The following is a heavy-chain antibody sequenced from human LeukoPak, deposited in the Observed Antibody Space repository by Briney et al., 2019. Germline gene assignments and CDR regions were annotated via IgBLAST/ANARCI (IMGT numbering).Heavy chain of an antibody. Sequence: GGSLRLSCAASGFTFSSYSMYWVRQAPGKGLEWVSSISSSSSYIYYADSVKGRFTISRDNAKNSLYLQMNSLRAEDTAVYYCAREPRQIAAAKINWFDPWGQGTLVTVSS. V-gene: IGHV3-21*01. D-gene: IGHD6-13*01. CDR2: ISSSSSYI. CDR1: GFTFSSYS. J-gene: IGHJ5*02. CDR3: AREPRQIAAAKINWFDP.